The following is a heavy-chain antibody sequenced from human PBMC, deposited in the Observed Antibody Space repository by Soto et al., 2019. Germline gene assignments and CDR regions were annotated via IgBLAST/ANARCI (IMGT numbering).Heavy chain of an antibody. CDR1: GFTISGYA. D-gene: IGHD3-22*01. CDR3: ARVPDGGSGYYHYYYGMDV. CDR2: IRNSGGDT. V-gene: IGHV3-23*01. J-gene: IGHJ6*02. Sequence: PGGSLRLSCSASGFTISGYAMSWVRQAPGKGLEWVSMIRNSGGDTYYAESVKGRFTISRDSSRNTLYLQMTSLRREDTALYYCARVPDGGSGYYHYYYGMDVWGQGTTVTVSS.